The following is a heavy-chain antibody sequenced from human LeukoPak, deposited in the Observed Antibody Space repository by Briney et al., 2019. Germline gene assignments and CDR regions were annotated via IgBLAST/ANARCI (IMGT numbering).Heavy chain of an antibody. V-gene: IGHV4-39*01. J-gene: IGHJ4*02. CDR3: ARHDGTKWELLCFDY. Sequence: SETLSLTCTVSGGSISSSSYYWGWIRQPPGKGLEWIGSIYYSGSTYYNPSLKSRVTISVDTSKNQFSLKLSSVTAADTAVYHCARHDGTKWELLCFDYWGQGTLVTVSS. CDR2: IYYSGST. CDR1: GGSISSSSYY. D-gene: IGHD1-26*01.